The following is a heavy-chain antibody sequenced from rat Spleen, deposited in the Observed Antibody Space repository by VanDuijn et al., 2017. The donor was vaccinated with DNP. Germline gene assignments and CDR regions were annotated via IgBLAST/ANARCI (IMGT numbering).Heavy chain of an antibody. D-gene: IGHD1-12*02. Sequence: EVQLVESGGGLVQPGRSLNLSCAASGFTFSDYDMAWVRQAPTKGLEWVASISTGGGNSYYRDSVKGRFTISRDNSKSTLYLQMDSLRSEDTATYYCAREGDYYDGSYVDALDAWGQGTSVTVSS. V-gene: IGHV5-25*01. CDR1: GFTFSDYD. J-gene: IGHJ4*01. CDR3: AREGDYYDGSYVDALDA. CDR2: ISTGGGNS.